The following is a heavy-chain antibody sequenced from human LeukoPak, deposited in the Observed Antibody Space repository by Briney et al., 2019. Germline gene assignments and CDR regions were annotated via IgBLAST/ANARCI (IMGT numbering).Heavy chain of an antibody. CDR1: GGSISSYY. J-gene: IGHJ5*02. CDR2: IYYSGST. V-gene: IGHV4-59*01. Sequence: SETLSLTCTVSGGSISSYYWSWIRQPPGKGLEWIGYIYYSGSTNYNPSLKSRVTISVDTSKNQFSLKLSSVTAADTAVYYCAREGKPLPDNWFDPWGQGTLVTVSS. CDR3: AREGKPLPDNWFDP.